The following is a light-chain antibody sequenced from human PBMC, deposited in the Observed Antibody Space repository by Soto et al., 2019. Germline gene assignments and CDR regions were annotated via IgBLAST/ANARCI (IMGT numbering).Light chain of an antibody. J-gene: IGLJ1*01. CDR2: EVT. CDR3: CSDVGSNNYV. CDR1: SSDVGGYNY. V-gene: IGLV2-8*01. Sequence: QSVLTQPPSASGSPGQSVAISCTGTSSDVGGYNYVSWYQQYPGKAPKLIMYEVTKRPSGVPDRFSGPKSGNTASLTVSGLQAEDEADYYCCSDVGSNNYVFGTGTKVTVL.